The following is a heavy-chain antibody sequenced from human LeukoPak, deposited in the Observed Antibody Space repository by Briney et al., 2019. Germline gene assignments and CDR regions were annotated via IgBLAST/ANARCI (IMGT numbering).Heavy chain of an antibody. J-gene: IGHJ4*02. CDR1: GVSISSYY. CDR3: ARLASGSYGPLTPFDY. CDR2: IYYSGST. Sequence: SETLSLTCTVSGVSISSYYWNWIRQPPGKGLEWIGDIYYSGSTNYNPSLKSRVTISVDTSKNQFSLRLSSVTAADTAVYYSARLASGSYGPLTPFDYWGQGTLVTVSS. V-gene: IGHV4-59*08. D-gene: IGHD1-26*01.